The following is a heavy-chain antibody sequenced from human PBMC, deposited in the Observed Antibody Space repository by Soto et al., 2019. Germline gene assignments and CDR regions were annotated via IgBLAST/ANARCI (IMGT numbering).Heavy chain of an antibody. Sequence: QLQLQESGPGLVKPSETLSLTCTVSGGSISSSSYYWGWIRQPPGKGLEWIGSIYYSGSTYYNPSLKSRVTISVDTSKNQFSLKLSSVTAADTAVYYCARLPSYYYDSSGSPEVYAFDIWGQGTMVTVSS. V-gene: IGHV4-39*01. CDR3: ARLPSYYYDSSGSPEVYAFDI. CDR2: IYYSGST. D-gene: IGHD3-22*01. CDR1: GGSISSSSYY. J-gene: IGHJ3*02.